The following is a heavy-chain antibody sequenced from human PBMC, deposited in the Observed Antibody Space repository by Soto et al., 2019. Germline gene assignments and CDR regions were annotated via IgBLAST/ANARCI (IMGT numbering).Heavy chain of an antibody. V-gene: IGHV1-2*02. CDR2: INPNSGGT. CDR3: ARGTPRLGYCSGGSHCLRPSGAFDI. D-gene: IGHD2-15*01. Sequence: QVQLVQSGAEVKKPGASVKVSCKASGYTFTGYYMHWVRQAPGQGLEWMGWINPNSGGTNYAQKFQGRVTMPRETSISTAYMELSRLRSDYTAVYYCARGTPRLGYCSGGSHCLRPSGAFDIWGQGTMVTVSS. CDR1: GYTFTGYY. J-gene: IGHJ3*02.